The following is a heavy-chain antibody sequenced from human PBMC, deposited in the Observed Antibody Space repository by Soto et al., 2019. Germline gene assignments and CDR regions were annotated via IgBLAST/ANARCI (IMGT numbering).Heavy chain of an antibody. J-gene: IGHJ3*02. CDR3: ARGKLDYGGNSGGFDI. Sequence: ASVKVSCKASGGTFSSYAISWVRQAPGQGLEWMGWISAYNGNTNYAQKLQGRVTMTTDTSTSTAYMELRSLRSDDTAVYYCARGKLDYGGNSGGFDIWGQGTMVTVSS. D-gene: IGHD4-17*01. CDR2: ISAYNGNT. V-gene: IGHV1-18*01. CDR1: GGTFSSYA.